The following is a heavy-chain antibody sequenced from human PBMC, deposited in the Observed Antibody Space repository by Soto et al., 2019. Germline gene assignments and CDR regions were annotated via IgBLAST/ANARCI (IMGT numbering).Heavy chain of an antibody. V-gene: IGHV4-59*01. D-gene: IGHD5-12*01. J-gene: IGHJ3*02. CDR3: VRGDGYNRPRAFDI. CDR2: IYYSGST. CDR1: GDSISSYY. Sequence: QVQLQESGPGLVTPSETLSLMCTVSGDSISSYYWRWIRQPPGKGLEWIGYIYYSGSTNYNPSLKSRVPRAVHTSKNHFSPNLRSVTAADTAVYYCVRGDGYNRPRAFDIWGQGTMVTVSS.